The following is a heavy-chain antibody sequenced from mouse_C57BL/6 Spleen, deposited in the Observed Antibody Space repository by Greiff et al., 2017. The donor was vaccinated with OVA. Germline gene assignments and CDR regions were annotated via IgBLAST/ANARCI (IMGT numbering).Heavy chain of an antibody. CDR1: GYTFTDYY. CDR2: INPNNGGT. Sequence: VQLQQSGPELVKPGASVKISCKASGYTFTDYYMNWVKQSHGKSLEWIGDINPNNGGTSYNQKFKGKATLTVDKSSSTAYMELRSLTSEDSAVYYCARGHSNYITFFDYWGQGTTLTVSS. J-gene: IGHJ2*01. V-gene: IGHV1-26*01. CDR3: ARGHSNYITFFDY. D-gene: IGHD2-5*01.